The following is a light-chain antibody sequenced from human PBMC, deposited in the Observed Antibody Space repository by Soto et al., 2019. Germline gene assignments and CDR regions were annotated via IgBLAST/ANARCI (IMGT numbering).Light chain of an antibody. Sequence: QSALTQPRSVSGSPGQSVTVSCIGTSSGVGDYNSVSWYQQHPGKSPKRMIYDVSKRPSGVPDRFSGSKSGNTASLTISGIQAEDEADYYCCSYVCGYSYVFGIGTKVTVL. CDR3: CSYVCGYSYV. J-gene: IGLJ1*01. V-gene: IGLV2-11*01. CDR1: SSGVGDYNS. CDR2: DVS.